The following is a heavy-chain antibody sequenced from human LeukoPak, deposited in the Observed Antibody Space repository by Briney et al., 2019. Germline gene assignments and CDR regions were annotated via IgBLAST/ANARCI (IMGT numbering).Heavy chain of an antibody. CDR2: INYSGST. Sequence: SQTLSLTCAVSGGSISSGGYRWTWIRQYPGTGLEWIGYINYSGSTYYNPSLKSRVIISVDTSKNQFSLNLNSVTAADTAVYYCARVPRGLYGSAKFDYWGQGTLVTVSS. D-gene: IGHD3-10*01. CDR3: ARVPRGLYGSAKFDY. V-gene: IGHV4-31*11. J-gene: IGHJ4*02. CDR1: GGSISSGGYR.